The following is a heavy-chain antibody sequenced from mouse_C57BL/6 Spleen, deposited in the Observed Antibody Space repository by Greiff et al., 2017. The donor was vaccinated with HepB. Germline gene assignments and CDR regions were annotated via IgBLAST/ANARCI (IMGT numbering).Heavy chain of an antibody. CDR2: ISDGGSYT. D-gene: IGHD1-1*01. V-gene: IGHV5-4*01. J-gene: IGHJ2*01. Sequence: EVQVVESGGGLVKPGGSLKLSCAASGFTFSSYAMSWVRQTPEKRLEWVATISDGGSYTYYPDNVKGRFTISRDNAKNNLYLQMSHLKSEDTAMYYCARDEGYGSSYVRVYFDYWGQSTTLTVSS. CDR1: GFTFSSYA. CDR3: ARDEGYGSSYVRVYFDY.